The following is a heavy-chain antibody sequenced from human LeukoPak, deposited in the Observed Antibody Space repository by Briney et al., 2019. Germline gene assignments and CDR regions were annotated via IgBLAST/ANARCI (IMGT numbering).Heavy chain of an antibody. CDR1: GGSISSYY. CDR3: ARQGAAPTYFDY. J-gene: IGHJ4*02. CDR2: IYTSGST. D-gene: IGHD6-6*01. V-gene: IGHV4-4*09. Sequence: SETLSLTCTVSGGSISSYYWSWIRQPPGKGLEWIGCIYTSGSTNYNPSLKSRVTISVDTSKNQLSLKLSSVTAADTAVYYCARQGAAPTYFDYWGQGTLVTVSS.